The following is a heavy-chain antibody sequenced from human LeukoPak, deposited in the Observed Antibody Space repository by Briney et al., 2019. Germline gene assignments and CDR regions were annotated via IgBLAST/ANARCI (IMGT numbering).Heavy chain of an antibody. D-gene: IGHD5-18*01. Sequence: SETLSLTCAVYGGSFSGYYWSWIRQPPGKGLEWIGEINHSGSTNYNPSLKSRVTISVDTSKNQFSLKLSSVTAADTAVYYCARHTWIQLWLPRNYYYGMDVWGQGTTVTVSS. J-gene: IGHJ6*02. V-gene: IGHV4-34*01. CDR1: GGSFSGYY. CDR2: INHSGST. CDR3: ARHTWIQLWLPRNYYYGMDV.